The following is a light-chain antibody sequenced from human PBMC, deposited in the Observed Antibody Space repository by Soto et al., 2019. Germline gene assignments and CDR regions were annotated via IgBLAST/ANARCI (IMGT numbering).Light chain of an antibody. V-gene: IGKV3-15*01. CDR1: QSVRSN. CDR3: QQYHAWPLT. J-gene: IGKJ5*01. CDR2: AAS. Sequence: EIVMTQSPATLSVSPGERATLSCGASQSVRSNLAWYQQKPGQAPRLLIYAASTRATGIPARFSGSGSGADFTLPISSLQSEDFAVYSCQQYHAWPLTFGQGTRLEIK.